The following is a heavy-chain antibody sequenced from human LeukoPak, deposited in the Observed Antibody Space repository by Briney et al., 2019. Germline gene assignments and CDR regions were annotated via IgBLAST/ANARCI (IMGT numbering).Heavy chain of an antibody. Sequence: SETLSLTCTVSGGSISSYYWSWIRQPAGKGLEWIGRIYTSGSTNYNPSLKSRVTMSVDTSKNQFSLKLSSVTAADTAVYYCARNLCSGGSCYSGWFDPWGQGTLVTVSS. V-gene: IGHV4-4*07. J-gene: IGHJ5*02. CDR2: IYTSGST. D-gene: IGHD2-15*01. CDR1: GGSISSYY. CDR3: ARNLCSGGSCYSGWFDP.